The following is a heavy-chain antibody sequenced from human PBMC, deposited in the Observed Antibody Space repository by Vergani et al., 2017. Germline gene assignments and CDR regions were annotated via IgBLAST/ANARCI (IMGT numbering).Heavy chain of an antibody. J-gene: IGHJ4*02. V-gene: IGHV3-23*01. CDR1: GFTFSSYA. CDR2: ISGSGGST. CDR3: AKDRRYSSGSKGFDY. D-gene: IGHD6-19*01. Sequence: EVQLLESGGGLVQPGGSLRLSCAASGFTFSSYAMSWVRQAPGKGLEWVSAISGSGGSTYYADSVKGRFTISRENSKNTLYLQMNSLRAEDTAVYYCAKDRRYSSGSKGFDYWGQGTLVTVSS.